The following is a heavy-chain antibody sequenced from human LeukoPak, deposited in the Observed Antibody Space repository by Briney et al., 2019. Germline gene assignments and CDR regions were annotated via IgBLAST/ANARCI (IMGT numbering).Heavy chain of an antibody. J-gene: IGHJ4*02. V-gene: IGHV4-59*01. CDR3: ASAVSSGWSDY. CDR2: IYYSGST. D-gene: IGHD6-19*01. Sequence: SGTLSLTCTVSGGSISSYYWSWIRQPPGKGLEWIGYIYYSGSTNYNPSLKSRVTISVDTSKNQFSLKLSSVTAADTAVYYCASAVSSGWSDYWGQGTLVTVSS. CDR1: GGSISSYY.